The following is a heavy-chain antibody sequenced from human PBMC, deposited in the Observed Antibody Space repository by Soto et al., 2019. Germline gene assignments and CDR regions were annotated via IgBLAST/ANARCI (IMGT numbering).Heavy chain of an antibody. D-gene: IGHD3-10*01. CDR3: AREVGTMVRGVTYYYYGMDV. J-gene: IGHJ6*02. Sequence: GGSLRLSCAASGFTFSSYAMHWVRQAPGKGLEWVAVISYDGSNKYYADSVKGRFTISRDNSKNTLYLQMNSLRAEDTAVYYCAREVGTMVRGVTYYYYGMDVWGQGTTVTVSS. V-gene: IGHV3-30-3*01. CDR2: ISYDGSNK. CDR1: GFTFSSYA.